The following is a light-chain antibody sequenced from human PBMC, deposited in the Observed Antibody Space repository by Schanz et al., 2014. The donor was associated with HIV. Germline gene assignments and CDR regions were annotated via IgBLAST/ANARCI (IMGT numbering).Light chain of an antibody. V-gene: IGLV2-23*01. J-gene: IGLJ2*01. CDR1: SSDVGGYNL. CDR3: AAWDDSLNGSVV. Sequence: QSALTQPASVSGSPGQSITISCTGTSSDVGGYNLVSWYQHHPDKAPKLIIYEGTKRPSGVSIRFSGSKSGNTASLTISGLQAEDEADYYCAAWDDSLNGSVVFGGGTKLTVL. CDR2: EGT.